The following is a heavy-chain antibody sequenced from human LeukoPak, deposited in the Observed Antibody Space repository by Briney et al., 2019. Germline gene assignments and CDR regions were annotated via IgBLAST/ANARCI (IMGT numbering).Heavy chain of an antibody. Sequence: GGSLRLSCAASGFTFSNYGMHWVRQAPGKGLEWVAFIWYGGSNKYYADSVKGRFTISRDNSKNTVYLQMNSLRAEDTAVYYCAKATTEQWLVLDYWGQGTLVTVSS. CDR1: GFTFSNYG. CDR3: AKATTEQWLVLDY. D-gene: IGHD6-19*01. J-gene: IGHJ4*02. CDR2: IWYGGSNK. V-gene: IGHV3-30*02.